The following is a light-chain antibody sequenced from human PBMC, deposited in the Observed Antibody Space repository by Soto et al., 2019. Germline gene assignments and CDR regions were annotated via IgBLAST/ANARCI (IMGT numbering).Light chain of an antibody. V-gene: IGKV3-20*01. CDR3: QQYGSSPTWT. CDR1: QTVDSNY. Sequence: IVVTQSPRTLSLSPGERATLFCKASQTVDSNYLAWYQQKPGQAPRLLIYGSSIRATGIPDRFSGSGSETDFTLTISRLEPEDFAVYYCQQYGSSPTWTFGQGTKVDIK. J-gene: IGKJ1*01. CDR2: GSS.